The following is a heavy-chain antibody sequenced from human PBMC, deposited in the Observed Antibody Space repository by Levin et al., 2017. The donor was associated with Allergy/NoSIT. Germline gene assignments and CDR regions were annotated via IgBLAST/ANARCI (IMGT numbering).Heavy chain of an antibody. V-gene: IGHV3-21*01. D-gene: IGHD3-16*01. CDR2: ISSSSTYI. J-gene: IGHJ6*02. Sequence: GALKISCAASGFIFRSYSINWVRQAPGKGLEWVSSISSSSTYIYYADSVKGRFTISRDNAKNSLYLQMNSLRAEDTAVYYCARETYVFGMDVWGQGTTVTVSS. CDR1: GFIFRSYS. CDR3: ARETYVFGMDV.